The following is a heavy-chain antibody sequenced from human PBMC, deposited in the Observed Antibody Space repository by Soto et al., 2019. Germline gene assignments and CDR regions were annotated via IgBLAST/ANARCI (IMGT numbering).Heavy chain of an antibody. V-gene: IGHV3-7*03. CDR2: IKQDGSEK. CDR1: GFTFSSYW. CDR3: ARTDSHDAFDI. J-gene: IGHJ3*02. D-gene: IGHD3-22*01. Sequence: EVQLVESGGGLVQPGGSLRLSCAASGFTFSSYWMSWVRQAPGKGLEWVANIKQDGSEKYYVDSVKGRFTISRDNAKNSLYLQMNSVRAEDTAVYYCARTDSHDAFDIWGQGTMVTVSS.